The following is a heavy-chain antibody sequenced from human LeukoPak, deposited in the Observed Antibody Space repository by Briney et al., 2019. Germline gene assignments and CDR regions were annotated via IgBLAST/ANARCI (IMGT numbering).Heavy chain of an antibody. Sequence: SETLSLTCTVSGGSISSYYWSWIRQPPGKELEWIGFIYYRGSTTYNPSLKSRVTISVDTSKNQFSLKLSSVTVADTAAYYCAKAIVGTLRGFDSWGQGTLVTVSS. CDR2: IYYRGST. D-gene: IGHD1-26*01. V-gene: IGHV4-59*01. CDR3: AKAIVGTLRGFDS. J-gene: IGHJ4*02. CDR1: GGSISSYY.